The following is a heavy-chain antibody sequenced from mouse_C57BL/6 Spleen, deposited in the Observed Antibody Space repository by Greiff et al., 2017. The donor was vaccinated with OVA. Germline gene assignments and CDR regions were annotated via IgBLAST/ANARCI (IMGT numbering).Heavy chain of an antibody. D-gene: IGHD1-1*01. CDR1: GFTFSDYG. Sequence: EVMLVESGGGLVKPGGSLKLSCAASGFTFSDYGMHWVRQAPEKGLEWVAYISSGSSTIYYADTVKGRFTISRDNAKNTLFLQMTSLRSEDTAMYYCAKPTVVATRAHWYFDVWGTGTTVTVSS. J-gene: IGHJ1*03. CDR3: AKPTVVATRAHWYFDV. V-gene: IGHV5-17*01. CDR2: ISSGSSTI.